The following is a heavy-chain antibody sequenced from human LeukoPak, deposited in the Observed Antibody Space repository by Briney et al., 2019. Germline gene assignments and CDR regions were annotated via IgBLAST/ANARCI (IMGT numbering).Heavy chain of an antibody. CDR1: GFTFRSYS. CDR3: AHQVPPNDEYFDH. V-gene: IGHV3-23*01. J-gene: IGHJ1*01. CDR2: ISNTGRDT. Sequence: GGSLRLSCVASGFTFRSYSMHWVRQAPGQELEWLSGISNTGRDTNYADSLKGRFTISRDNSKNTVFLQMNSLRAEDTAEYFCAHQVPPNDEYFDHWGQGTLVTVSS.